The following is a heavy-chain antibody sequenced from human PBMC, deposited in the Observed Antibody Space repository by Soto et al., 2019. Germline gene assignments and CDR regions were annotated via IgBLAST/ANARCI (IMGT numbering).Heavy chain of an antibody. CDR2: IYYSGST. CDR3: AATPRY. Sequence: SETLSLTCSVSGGSTSSYYWSWIRQPPGKGLEWIGYIYYSGSTDYSPSLKSRVTMPIDTSQNQVSLKLTSVTTADTAVYYCAATPRYWGKGTLVTVSS. D-gene: IGHD2-15*01. CDR1: GGSTSSYY. J-gene: IGHJ4*02. V-gene: IGHV4-59*01.